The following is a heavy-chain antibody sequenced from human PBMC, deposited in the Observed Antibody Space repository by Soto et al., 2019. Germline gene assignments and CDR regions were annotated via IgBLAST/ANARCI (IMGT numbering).Heavy chain of an antibody. CDR3: AEGIAAAHWFDP. D-gene: IGHD6-13*01. CDR2: INHSGST. J-gene: IGHJ5*02. CDR1: CGSFSGYY. V-gene: IGHV4-34*01. Sequence: SETLSLTCAVYCGSFSGYYWSWIRQPPGKGLEWIGEINHSGSTNYNPSLKSRVTISVDTSKNQFSLKLSSVTAADTAVYYCAEGIAAAHWFDPWGQGTLVTVSS.